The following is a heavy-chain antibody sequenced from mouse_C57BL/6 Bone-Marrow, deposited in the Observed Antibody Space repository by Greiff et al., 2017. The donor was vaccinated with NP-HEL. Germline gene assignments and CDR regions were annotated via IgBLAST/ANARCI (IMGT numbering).Heavy chain of an antibody. Sequence: EVQLMESGGGLVQPGESLKLSCESYEYEFPSHDMSWVRQTPEKRLELVAAINSDGGSTYYPDTMERRFIISRDNTKKTLYLQMSSLRSEDTALYYCARSSHGNPFAYWGQGTLVTVSA. D-gene: IGHD2-1*01. CDR2: INSDGGST. V-gene: IGHV5-2*01. CDR3: ARSSHGNPFAY. CDR1: EYEFPSHD. J-gene: IGHJ3*01.